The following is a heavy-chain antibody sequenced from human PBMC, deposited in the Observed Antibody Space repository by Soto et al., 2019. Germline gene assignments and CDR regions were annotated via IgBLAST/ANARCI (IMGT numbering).Heavy chain of an antibody. Sequence: QVQLQESGPGLVKPSETLSLTCTVSGGSISSYYWSWIRQPPGKGLEWIGYIYYSGSTNYNPSLXRXVXIXXDTSKNQFSLKLSSVTAADTAVYYCARRWGSNFDYWGQGTLVTVSS. CDR1: GGSISSYY. J-gene: IGHJ4*02. D-gene: IGHD7-27*01. CDR3: ARRWGSNFDY. CDR2: IYYSGST. V-gene: IGHV4-59*01.